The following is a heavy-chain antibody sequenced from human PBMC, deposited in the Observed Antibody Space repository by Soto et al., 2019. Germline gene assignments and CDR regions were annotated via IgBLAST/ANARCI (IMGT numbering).Heavy chain of an antibody. D-gene: IGHD3-10*01. V-gene: IGHV3-33*01. CDR2: IWNDGSSK. J-gene: IGHJ4*02. Sequence: QVYLVESGGGVVQPGRSLTLSCAASGFTFSSYGMHWVRQAPGKGLEWVAVIWNDGSSKYYTDSVKGRFTISRDNSKNTLSLQMNNLRAEDTAVYYCATLVDRGVKDYWGLGTLVTVSS. CDR3: ATLVDRGVKDY. CDR1: GFTFSSYG.